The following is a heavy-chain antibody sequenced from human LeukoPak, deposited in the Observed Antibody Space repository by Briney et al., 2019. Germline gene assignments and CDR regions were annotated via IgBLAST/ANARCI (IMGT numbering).Heavy chain of an antibody. D-gene: IGHD1-26*01. V-gene: IGHV3-23*01. CDR3: AKDRVGAILYFDY. J-gene: IGHJ4*02. CDR2: ISGSGGRT. Sequence: GGSLRLSCAASGFTFDDYGMSWVRQAPGKGLEWVSAISGSGGRTYYADSMKGRFTISRDNSKNTLYLQMNSLRGEDTAVYYCAKDRVGAILYFDYWGQGTLVTVSS. CDR1: GFTFDDYG.